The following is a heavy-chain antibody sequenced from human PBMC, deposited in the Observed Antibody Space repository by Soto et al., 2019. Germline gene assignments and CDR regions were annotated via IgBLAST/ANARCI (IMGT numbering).Heavy chain of an antibody. CDR2: ISGSGGST. D-gene: IGHD3-10*01. CDR3: AKDPTVLLWFGELTDFDY. V-gene: IGHV3-23*01. CDR1: GFTFSSYA. J-gene: IGHJ4*02. Sequence: GGSLXLSCAASGFTFSSYAMSWVRQAPGKGLEWVSAISGSGGSTYYADSVKGRFTISRDNSKNTLYLQMNSLRAEDTAVYYCAKDPTVLLWFGELTDFDYWGQGTLVTVSS.